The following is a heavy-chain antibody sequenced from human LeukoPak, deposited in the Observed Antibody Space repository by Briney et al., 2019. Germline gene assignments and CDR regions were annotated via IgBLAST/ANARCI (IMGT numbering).Heavy chain of an antibody. CDR1: GGSISSSNW. J-gene: IGHJ6*02. V-gene: IGHV4-4*02. CDR2: IYHSGST. Sequence: PSGTLSLTCAVSGGSISSSNWWRWVRQPPGKGLEWIGEIYHSGSTNYNPSLKGRVTISVDISENQFSLKLTSLTAADTAVYYCARQLFGGSGSYWHYGMDVWGQGTTVTVSS. D-gene: IGHD3-10*01. CDR3: ARQLFGGSGSYWHYGMDV.